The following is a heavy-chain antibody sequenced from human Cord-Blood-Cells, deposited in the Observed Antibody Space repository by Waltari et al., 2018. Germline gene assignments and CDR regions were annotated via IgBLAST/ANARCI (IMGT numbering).Heavy chain of an antibody. V-gene: IGHV3-23*01. CDR3: AKDPTPNIVVVPAANWFDP. D-gene: IGHD2-2*01. CDR2: ISGRGGSP. Sequence: EVQLLESGGGLVQPGGSLRPSCAASGFTFSSYAMTWVRQAPGTGLEWGPAISGRGGSPSYPNPVKGRFTISRDKSKNTLYLQMNSLRAEDTAVYYCAKDPTPNIVVVPAANWFDPWGQGTLVTVSS. CDR1: GFTFSSYA. J-gene: IGHJ5*02.